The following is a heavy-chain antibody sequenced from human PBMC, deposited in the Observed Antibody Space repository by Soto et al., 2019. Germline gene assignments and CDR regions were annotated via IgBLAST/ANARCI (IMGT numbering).Heavy chain of an antibody. J-gene: IGHJ4*02. D-gene: IGHD3-16*01. V-gene: IGHV4-30-4*01. Sequence: SETRSLTCTVSGGSTSSDNYWSWIRQPPGKGLEWIGHINYSGNTDYNPSLKSRLAISIDTSKNQFSLKLSSVTAADTAVYFCAREGGESSDGLYYFDSWGQGSLVTVSS. CDR1: GGSTSSDNY. CDR3: AREGGESSDGLYYFDS. CDR2: INYSGNT.